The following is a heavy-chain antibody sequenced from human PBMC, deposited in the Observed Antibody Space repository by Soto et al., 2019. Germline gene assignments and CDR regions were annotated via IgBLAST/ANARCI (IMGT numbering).Heavy chain of an antibody. J-gene: IGHJ6*03. Sequence: GESLKISCKGSGYSFTSYWIGWVRQMPGKGLEWMGIIYPGDSDTRYSPSFQGQVTISADKSVSTAYLQWSSLKASDTAMYYCARHTPYRQWLPNTPYYYYYYMDVWGKGTTVTVSS. V-gene: IGHV5-51*01. CDR2: IYPGDSDT. CDR3: ARHTPYRQWLPNTPYYYYYYMDV. D-gene: IGHD6-19*01. CDR1: GYSFTSYW.